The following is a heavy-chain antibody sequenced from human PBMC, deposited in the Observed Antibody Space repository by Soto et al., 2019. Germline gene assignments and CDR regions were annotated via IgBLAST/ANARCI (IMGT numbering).Heavy chain of an antibody. CDR2: IYYSGST. J-gene: IGHJ5*02. V-gene: IGHV4-59*01. D-gene: IGHD5-18*01. CDR3: ARVDTARFGFDP. Sequence: SETLSLTCTVSGGSISSYYWSWIRQPPGKGLEWIGYIYYSGSTNYNPSLQSRVTISVDTSKNQFSLKLSSLTAADTAVYYCARVDTARFGFDPGGQGTQVTVSA. CDR1: GGSISSYY.